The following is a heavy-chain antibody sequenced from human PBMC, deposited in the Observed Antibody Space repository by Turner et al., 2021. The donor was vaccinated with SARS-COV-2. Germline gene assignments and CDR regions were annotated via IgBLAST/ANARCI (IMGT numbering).Heavy chain of an antibody. CDR1: GFTVSSNY. CDR2: IYRGGRT. V-gene: IGHV3-66*01. J-gene: IGHJ6*02. D-gene: IGHD3-22*01. CDR3: ASEQDSSGFVGMDV. Sequence: EVQLVESGGGLVQPGGALRLACAASGFTVSSNYISWVRQAPGKGVEWVSIIYRGGRTYYADSVKGRFTISRDNSKNKLYLQMNSLRAEDTAVYYCASEQDSSGFVGMDVWGQGTTVTVSS.